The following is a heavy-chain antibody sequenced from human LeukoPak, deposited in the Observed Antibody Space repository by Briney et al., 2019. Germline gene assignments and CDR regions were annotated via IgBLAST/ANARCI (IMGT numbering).Heavy chain of an antibody. J-gene: IGHJ4*02. CDR1: GFTFSSYG. D-gene: IGHD3-9*01. V-gene: IGHV3-33*01. CDR2: IWYDGSNK. CDR3: ARDSAASISCSDY. Sequence: GGSLRLSCAASGFTFSSYGMHWVRQAPGKGLERVAVIWYDGSNKYYADSVEGRFTISRDNSKNTLYLQMNSLRAEDTAVYYCARDSAASISCSDYWGQGTLVTVSS.